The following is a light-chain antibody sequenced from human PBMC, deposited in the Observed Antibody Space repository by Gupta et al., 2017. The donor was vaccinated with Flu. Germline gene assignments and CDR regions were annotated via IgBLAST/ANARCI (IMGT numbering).Light chain of an antibody. CDR1: QRVSNNY. Sequence: PGQRATLSCRASQRVSNNYLAWYQKKPGQLFRPLIYASSGRAIGIPDRFTGRGSGTDFTLTISGLEAADSAFYYCHQSDTLITFGQGTR. J-gene: IGKJ5*01. CDR2: ASS. CDR3: HQSDTLIT. V-gene: IGKV3-20*01.